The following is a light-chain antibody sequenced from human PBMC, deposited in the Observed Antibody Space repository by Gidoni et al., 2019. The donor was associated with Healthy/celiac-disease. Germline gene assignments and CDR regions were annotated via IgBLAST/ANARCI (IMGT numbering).Light chain of an antibody. J-gene: IGKJ1*01. CDR2: AAS. CDR1: QGISNS. Sequence: QFTQSPSSLFASVGDRVTITCRASQGISNSLAWYQQKPGKAPKLLLYAASRLESGVPSRCSGSGSETDYTLTISSLQPEDFATYYCQQYYSTTPVTFGQGTKVEIK. V-gene: IGKV1-NL1*01. CDR3: QQYYSTTPVT.